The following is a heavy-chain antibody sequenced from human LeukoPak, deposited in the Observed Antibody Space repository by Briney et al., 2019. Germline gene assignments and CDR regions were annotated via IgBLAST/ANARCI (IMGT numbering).Heavy chain of an antibody. J-gene: IGHJ4*02. Sequence: SVKVSCKASGGTFSSYAISWVRQAPGQGLEWMGGIIPIFGTANYAQKFQGRVTITTDESTSTAYMELRSLRADDTAVYYCARTYHDSSGYYTGGYFDYWGQGTVVTVSS. CDR3: ARTYHDSSGYYTGGYFDY. D-gene: IGHD3-22*01. V-gene: IGHV1-69*05. CDR2: IIPIFGTA. CDR1: GGTFSSYA.